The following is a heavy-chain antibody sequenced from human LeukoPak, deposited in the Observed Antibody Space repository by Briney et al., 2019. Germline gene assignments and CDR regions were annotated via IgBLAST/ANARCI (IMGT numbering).Heavy chain of an antibody. J-gene: IGHJ4*02. CDR3: ARDRQRTIFGVVTAFDFDY. CDR2: INHSGST. D-gene: IGHD3-3*01. Sequence: PSETLSLTCAVYGGSFSGYYWSWIRQPPGKGLEWIGEINHSGSTNYNPSLKSRVTISVDTSKNQFSLKLSSVTAADTTVYYCARDRQRTIFGVVTAFDFDYWGQGTLVTVSS. CDR1: GGSFSGYY. V-gene: IGHV4-34*01.